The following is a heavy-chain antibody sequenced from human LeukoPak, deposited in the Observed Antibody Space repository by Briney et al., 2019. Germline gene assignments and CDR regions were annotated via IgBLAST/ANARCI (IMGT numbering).Heavy chain of an antibody. CDR3: ATLSRGYSYGLDY. Sequence: GESLKISCKGSGYSFASYWVAWVRQMPGKGLEWMGIIYPGDSDTRYSPSFQGQVTISADKSISTAYLQWSSLKASDTAMYYCATLSRGYSYGLDYWGQGTLVTVSS. CDR2: IYPGDSDT. J-gene: IGHJ4*02. CDR1: GYSFASYW. D-gene: IGHD5-18*01. V-gene: IGHV5-51*01.